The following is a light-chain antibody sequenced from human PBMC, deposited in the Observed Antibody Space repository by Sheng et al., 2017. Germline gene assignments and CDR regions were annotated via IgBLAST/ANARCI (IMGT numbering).Light chain of an antibody. V-gene: IGKV3-11*01. Sequence: EIVLTQSPATLSLSPGERATLSCRASQSVRSYLAWYQQKPGQAPRLLIYDASNRATGIPARFSGSGSGTDFTLTISSLEPEDFATYYCQQYYSFPPYTFGQGTKLEI. CDR2: DAS. CDR3: QQYYSFPPYT. J-gene: IGKJ2*01. CDR1: QSVRSY.